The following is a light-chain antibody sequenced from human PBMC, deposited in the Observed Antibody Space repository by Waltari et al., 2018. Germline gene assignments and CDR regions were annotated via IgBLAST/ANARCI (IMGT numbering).Light chain of an antibody. CDR3: QQGSMWPLT. CDR2: DAS. V-gene: IGKV3-11*01. J-gene: IGKJ4*01. Sequence: EIVLTQSPATLSFSPGQRATLSCRASESIASHLAWFRQKPGQPPRLLIYDASTRATGIPARFSGSGFGTDFTLTISSLEPEDFAVYFCQQGSMWPLTFGGGTTVEIK. CDR1: ESIASH.